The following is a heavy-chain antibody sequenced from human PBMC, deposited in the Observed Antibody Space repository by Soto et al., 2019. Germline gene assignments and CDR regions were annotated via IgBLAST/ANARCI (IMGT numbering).Heavy chain of an antibody. D-gene: IGHD4-17*01. J-gene: IGHJ6*02. CDR2: IGTNGADK. CDR3: AADYLRHNSLNGYYYSYGMDV. Sequence: GGSLRLSCAASGFTFSSYAMSWVRQAPGKGLEWVSAIGTNGADKQYADFVKGRFTVSRDRSDGTLSLQMNSLRAEDTAVYYCAADYLRHNSLNGYYYSYGMDVWGQGTTVTVSS. CDR1: GFTFSSYA. V-gene: IGHV3-23*01.